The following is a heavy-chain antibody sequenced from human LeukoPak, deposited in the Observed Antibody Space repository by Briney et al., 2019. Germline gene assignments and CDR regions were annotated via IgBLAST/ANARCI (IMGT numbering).Heavy chain of an antibody. Sequence: ASVKVSCKASGYTFTSYDINWVRQATGQGLEWMGWMNPNSCNTGYAQNLQGRVTMTRNTYISTAYMELRSLRSEDTDVYYCARARLHRESLDYWGQGNLVTVSS. D-gene: IGHD4-11*01. CDR3: ARARLHRESLDY. V-gene: IGHV1-8*01. J-gene: IGHJ4*02. CDR2: MNPNSCNT. CDR1: GYTFTSYD.